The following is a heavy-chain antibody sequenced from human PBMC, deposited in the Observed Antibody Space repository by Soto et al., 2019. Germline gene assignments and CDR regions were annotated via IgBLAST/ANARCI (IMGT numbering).Heavy chain of an antibody. V-gene: IGHV4-59*08. CDR2: TYYSTNT. CDR1: GASIKNFY. Sequence: QVQLQESGPGLVKPSESLSLTCAVSGASIKNFYLNWIRQPPGKGLEWIGSTYYSTNTNYNPSLKSRVTISVDTSKNQFSLKMNSVTAADTAVYYCARRQFVDVDLRDWYFDLWGRGTLVTVSS. D-gene: IGHD5-12*01. J-gene: IGHJ2*01. CDR3: ARRQFVDVDLRDWYFDL.